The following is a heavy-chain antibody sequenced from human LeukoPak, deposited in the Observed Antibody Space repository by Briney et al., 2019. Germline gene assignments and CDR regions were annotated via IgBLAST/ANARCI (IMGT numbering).Heavy chain of an antibody. Sequence: SQTLSLTCTVSGGSISSSYWSWIRQPPGKGLEWIGYIYYAGSTTYNPSLKSRVTISVDTSKNQFSLKLRSVTAADTAVYYCARDYGDIPPDWYYDLWGRGTLVTVSS. D-gene: IGHD4-17*01. V-gene: IGHV4-59*01. J-gene: IGHJ2*01. CDR3: ARDYGDIPPDWYYDL. CDR2: IYYAGST. CDR1: GGSISSSY.